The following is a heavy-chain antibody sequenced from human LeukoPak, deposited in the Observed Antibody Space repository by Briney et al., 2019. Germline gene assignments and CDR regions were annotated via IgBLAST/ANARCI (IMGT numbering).Heavy chain of an antibody. Sequence: SETLSLTCTVSGDSISSSSYYWGWIRQPPGKGLEWIGSIYYSGSTYYNPSLKSRVTISVDTSKNQFSLKLSSVTAADTAVYYCARGASPKDAVFFDYWGQGALITVSS. CDR3: ARGASPKDAVFFDY. J-gene: IGHJ4*02. D-gene: IGHD3-16*01. CDR1: GDSISSSSYY. CDR2: IYYSGST. V-gene: IGHV4-39*01.